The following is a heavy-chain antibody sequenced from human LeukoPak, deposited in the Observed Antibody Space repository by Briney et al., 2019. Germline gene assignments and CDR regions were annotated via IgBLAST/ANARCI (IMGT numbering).Heavy chain of an antibody. CDR1: GFTLSSYG. J-gene: IGHJ4*02. CDR3: AKGVGSGSYYPLDY. CDR2: TWYDGSKE. D-gene: IGHD3-10*01. Sequence: GGSLRLSCAASGFTLSSYGMHWVRQAPGRGLEWVAVTWYDGSKEYYADSVKGRFTISRDISKNTLYLQMNSLGPEDTAVYYCAKGVGSGSYYPLDYWGQGTLVTVSS. V-gene: IGHV3-30*02.